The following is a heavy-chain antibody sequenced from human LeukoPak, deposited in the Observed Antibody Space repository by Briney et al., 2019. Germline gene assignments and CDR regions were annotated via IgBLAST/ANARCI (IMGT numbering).Heavy chain of an antibody. CDR3: TREGVGRFLEWPLGYFDY. CDR2: IRSKAYGGTT. Sequence: PGGSLRLSCTASGFTFGDYAMSWFRQAPGKGLEWVGFIRSKAYGGTTEYAASVKGRFTISRDDSKSIAYLQMNSLKTEDTAVYYCTREGVGRFLEWPLGYFDYWGQGTLVTVSS. J-gene: IGHJ4*02. V-gene: IGHV3-49*03. CDR1: GFTFGDYA. D-gene: IGHD3-3*01.